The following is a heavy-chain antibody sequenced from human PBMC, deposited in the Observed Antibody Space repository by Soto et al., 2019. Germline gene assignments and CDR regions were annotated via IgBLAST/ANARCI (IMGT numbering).Heavy chain of an antibody. Sequence: PSEILSLTCTVSGGSISSYYWSWIRQPPGKGLEWIGYIYYSGSTNYNPSLKSRVTISVDTSKNQFSLKLSSVTAADTAVYYCARDRMSSSGYGMDVWGQGTTVTVSS. V-gene: IGHV4-59*01. J-gene: IGHJ6*02. CDR3: ARDRMSSSGYGMDV. D-gene: IGHD6-13*01. CDR1: GGSISSYY. CDR2: IYYSGST.